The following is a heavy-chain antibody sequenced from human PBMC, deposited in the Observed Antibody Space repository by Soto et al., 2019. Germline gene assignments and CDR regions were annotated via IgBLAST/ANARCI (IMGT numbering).Heavy chain of an antibody. CDR3: AREGANDILTGYSEGYWFDP. V-gene: IGHV1-2*04. Sequence: GASVKVSCKASGYTFTGYYMHWVRQAPGQGLEWMGWINPNSGGTNYAQKFQGWVTMTRDTSISTAYMELSRLRSDDTAVYYCAREGANDILTGYSEGYWFDPWGQGTLVTVSS. J-gene: IGHJ5*02. D-gene: IGHD3-9*01. CDR1: GYTFTGYY. CDR2: INPNSGGT.